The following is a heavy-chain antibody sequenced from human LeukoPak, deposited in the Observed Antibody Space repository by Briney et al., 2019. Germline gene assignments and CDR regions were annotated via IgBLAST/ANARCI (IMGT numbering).Heavy chain of an antibody. CDR2: ISGSGGST. D-gene: IGHD6-13*01. CDR3: AKDLRQQLDSWYFDY. CDR1: GFTFRSYA. V-gene: IGHV3-23*01. Sequence: GGSLRLSCVASGFTFRSYAISWVRQAPGKGLEWVSAISGSGGSTYYADSVKGRFTISRDNSKNTLYLQMNSLRAEDTAVYYCAKDLRQQLDSWYFDYWGQGTLVTVSS. J-gene: IGHJ4*02.